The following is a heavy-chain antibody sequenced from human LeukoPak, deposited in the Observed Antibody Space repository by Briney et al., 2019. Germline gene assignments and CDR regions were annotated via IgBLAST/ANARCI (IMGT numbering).Heavy chain of an antibody. CDR2: ISYDGSNK. Sequence: GRSLRLSCAASGFTFSSYAMHWVRQAPGKGLEWVAVISYDGSNKYYADSVKGRFTISRDNSKNTLYLQMNSLRVEDTALYYCVKDPLGIGPAFDIWGQGTMVTVSS. D-gene: IGHD7-27*01. J-gene: IGHJ3*02. V-gene: IGHV3-30-3*01. CDR3: VKDPLGIGPAFDI. CDR1: GFTFSSYA.